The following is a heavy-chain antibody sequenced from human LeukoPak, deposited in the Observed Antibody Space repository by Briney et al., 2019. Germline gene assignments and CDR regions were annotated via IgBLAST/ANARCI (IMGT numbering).Heavy chain of an antibody. CDR3: ARDRAAAGTWFDY. V-gene: IGHV1-69*01. Sequence: SVKVSCKASGGTFSNYAINWVRQAPGQGLDWMGGIIPIFGTANYAQKFQGRVTITADESTSTAYMDLSSLRSEDTAVYYCARDRAAAGTWFDYWGQGTLVTVSS. J-gene: IGHJ4*02. CDR1: GGTFSNYA. D-gene: IGHD6-13*01. CDR2: IIPIFGTA.